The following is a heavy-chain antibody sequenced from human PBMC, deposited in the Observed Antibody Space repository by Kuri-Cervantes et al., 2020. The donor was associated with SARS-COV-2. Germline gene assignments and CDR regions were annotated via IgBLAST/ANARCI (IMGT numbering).Heavy chain of an antibody. J-gene: IGHJ6*02. Sequence: GSLRLSCTVSGGSISSYYWSWIRQPPGKGLEWIGYIYYSGSTNYNPSLKSRVTISVDTSKNQFSLKLSSVTAADTAVYYCARVEEYGDSYYYYYGMDVWGQGTTVTVSS. V-gene: IGHV4-59*01. CDR1: GGSISSYY. D-gene: IGHD4-17*01. CDR2: IYYSGST. CDR3: ARVEEYGDSYYYYYGMDV.